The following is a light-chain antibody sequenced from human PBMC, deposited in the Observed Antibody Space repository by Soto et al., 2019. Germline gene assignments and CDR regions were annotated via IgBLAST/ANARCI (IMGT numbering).Light chain of an antibody. Sequence: EIVLTQSPGTLSLSPGERATLSCRSSQSVSSNYLAWYQQKPDQAPRLVIYDVSGRATCIPDRFSGSGSGTDFTLTISRLEPEDFAVYYCRQYGSSPTFGQGTKVEIK. V-gene: IGKV3-20*01. CDR3: RQYGSSPT. CDR2: DVS. J-gene: IGKJ1*01. CDR1: QSVSSNY.